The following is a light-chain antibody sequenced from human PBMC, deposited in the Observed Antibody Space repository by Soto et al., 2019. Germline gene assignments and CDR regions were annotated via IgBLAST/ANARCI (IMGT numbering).Light chain of an antibody. J-gene: IGKJ4*01. CDR3: QPYSTSRLT. V-gene: IGKV3-20*01. CDR2: GAS. Sequence: EIVLTQSTGTLSLSPGERATLSCRASQSVTSSYLAWYQQKPGQAPRLLISGASSRATGIPDRFSGSGSGTDFTLTISRLEPEDFAVYYCQPYSTSRLTFGGGPKVEIK. CDR1: QSVTSSY.